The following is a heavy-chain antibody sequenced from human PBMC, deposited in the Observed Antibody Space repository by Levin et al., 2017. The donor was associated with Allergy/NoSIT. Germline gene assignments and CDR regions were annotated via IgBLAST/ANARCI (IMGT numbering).Heavy chain of an antibody. CDR2: ISGSGGST. CDR1: GFTFSSYA. Sequence: LSGGSLRLSCAASGFTFSSYAMSWVRQAPGKGLEWVSAISGSGGSTYYADSVKGRFTISRDNSKNTLYLQMNSLRAEDTAVYYCAKDLNWIYYYYGMDVWGQGTTVTVSS. V-gene: IGHV3-23*01. J-gene: IGHJ6*02. D-gene: IGHD1-20*01. CDR3: AKDLNWIYYYYGMDV.